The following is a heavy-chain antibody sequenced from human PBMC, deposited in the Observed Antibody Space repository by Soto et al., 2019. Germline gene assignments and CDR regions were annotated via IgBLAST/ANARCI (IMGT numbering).Heavy chain of an antibody. CDR3: ARVAGGSGGSCYLCDAFDI. Sequence: GGYLRLSCAASGFTFSSYSMNWVRQAPGKGLEWVSSISSSSSYIYYADSVKGRFTISRDNAKNSLYLQMNSLRAEDTAVYYCARVAGGSGGSCYLCDAFDIWGQGTMVTVSS. CDR1: GFTFSSYS. CDR2: ISSSSSYI. D-gene: IGHD2-15*01. J-gene: IGHJ3*02. V-gene: IGHV3-21*01.